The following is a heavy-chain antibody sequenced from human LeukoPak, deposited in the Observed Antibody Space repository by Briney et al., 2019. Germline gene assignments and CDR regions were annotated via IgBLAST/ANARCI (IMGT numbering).Heavy chain of an antibody. CDR3: VRHPLETYASDWFDP. CDR1: GGSISSSSYY. V-gene: IGHV4-39*01. Sequence: PSETLSLTCTVSGGSISSSSYYWGWIRQPPGKGLEWIGSIYYSGSTYHNPSLKSRVTISVDTSKNQFSLKLSSVTAADTAIYYCVRHPLETYASDWFDPWGQGTLVTVSS. CDR2: IYYSGST. J-gene: IGHJ5*02. D-gene: IGHD3-16*01.